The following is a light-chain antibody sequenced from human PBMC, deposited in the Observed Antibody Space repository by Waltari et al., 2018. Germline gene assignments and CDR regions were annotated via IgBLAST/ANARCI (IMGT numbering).Light chain of an antibody. J-gene: IGLJ3*02. CDR3: QTWGTGIQV. CDR2: LNDDGSH. CDR1: SGHSNYA. V-gene: IGLV4-69*01. Sequence: QLVLTQSPSASASLGAPGKLTCTLSSGHSNYAIAWHQQQPEQGPRYLMKLNDDGSHNAGDGIPDRFSGSSSGAERYLTISSLQSEDEADYYCQTWGTGIQVFGGGTKLTVL.